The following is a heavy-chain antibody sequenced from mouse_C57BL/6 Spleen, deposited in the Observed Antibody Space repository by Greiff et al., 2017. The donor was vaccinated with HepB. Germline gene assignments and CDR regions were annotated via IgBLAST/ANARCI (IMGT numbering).Heavy chain of an antibody. D-gene: IGHD3-3*01. V-gene: IGHV5-17*01. J-gene: IGHJ3*01. CDR1: GFTFSDYG. CDR2: ISSGSSTI. CDR3: ARSGTGAWFAY. Sequence: EVKVVESGGGLVKPGGSLKLSCAASGFTFSDYGMHWVRQAPEKGLEWVAYISSGSSTIYYADTVKGRFTISRDNAKNTLFLQMTSLRSEDTAMYYCARSGTGAWFAYWGQGTLVTVSA.